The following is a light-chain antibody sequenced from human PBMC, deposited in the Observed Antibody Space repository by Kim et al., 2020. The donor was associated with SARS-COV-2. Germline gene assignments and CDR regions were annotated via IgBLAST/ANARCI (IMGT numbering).Light chain of an antibody. V-gene: IGLV7-46*01. Sequence: PGGTVTFAWPTRNVSATTSHYPYVFQKRPGQAPRTLIYDATNKHSWTPARFSGSLLGGKAALTLSGAQPEDEADYYCLVSYKGARVFGGGTKVTVL. CDR3: LVSYKGARV. CDR1: NVSATTSHY. J-gene: IGLJ2*01. CDR2: DAT.